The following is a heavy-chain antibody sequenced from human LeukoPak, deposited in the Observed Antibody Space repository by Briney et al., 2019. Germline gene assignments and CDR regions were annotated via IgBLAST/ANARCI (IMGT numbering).Heavy chain of an antibody. CDR1: GFTFSSYA. Sequence: GGPLRLSCAASGFTFSSYAMHWVRQAPGKGLEWVAVISYDGSNKYYADSVKGRFTISRDNSKNTLYLQMNSLRAEDTAVYYCARAIRYNFAGGGQETRVTVSS. V-gene: IGHV3-30-3*01. CDR3: ARAIRYNFAG. J-gene: IGHJ6*02. D-gene: IGHD1-1*01. CDR2: ISYDGSNK.